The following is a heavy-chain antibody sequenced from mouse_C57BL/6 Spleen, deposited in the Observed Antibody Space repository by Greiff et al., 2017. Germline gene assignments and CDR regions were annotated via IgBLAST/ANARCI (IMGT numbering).Heavy chain of an antibody. J-gene: IGHJ3*01. CDR3: ARDGNYGGWFAY. D-gene: IGHD2-1*01. V-gene: IGHV1-76*01. Sequence: VQLQQSGAELVRPGASVKLSCKASGYTFTDYYINWVKQRPGQGLEWIARIYPGSGNTYYNEKFKGKATLTAEKSSSTAYMQLSSLTSEDSAVYFCARDGNYGGWFAYWGQGTLVTVSA. CDR1: GYTFTDYY. CDR2: IYPGSGNT.